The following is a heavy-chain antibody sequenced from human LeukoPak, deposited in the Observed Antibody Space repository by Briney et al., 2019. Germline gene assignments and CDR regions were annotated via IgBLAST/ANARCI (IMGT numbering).Heavy chain of an antibody. CDR2: IYHSGST. Sequence: SETLSLTCAVSGYSISSGYYWGWIRQPPGKGLEWIGSIYHSGSTYYNPSLKSRVTISVDTSKNQFSLKLSSVTAADTAVYYCARFRRSGSYFDYWGQGTLVTVSS. CDR1: GYSISSGYY. V-gene: IGHV4-38-2*01. J-gene: IGHJ4*02. D-gene: IGHD1-26*01. CDR3: ARFRRSGSYFDY.